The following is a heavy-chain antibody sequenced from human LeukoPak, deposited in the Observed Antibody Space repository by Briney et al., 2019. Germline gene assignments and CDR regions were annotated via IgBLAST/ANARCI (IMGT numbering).Heavy chain of an antibody. CDR3: ARLYRGILTGGPHWYFDL. J-gene: IGHJ2*01. CDR1: GFTFSSYS. D-gene: IGHD3-9*01. CDR2: ISSSSSYI. Sequence: PGGSLRLSCAASGFTFSSYSMNWVRQAPGKGLEWVSSISSSSSYIYYADSVKGRFTISRDNAKNSLYLQMNSLRAEDTAVYYCARLYRGILTGGPHWYFDLWGRGTLVTVSS. V-gene: IGHV3-21*04.